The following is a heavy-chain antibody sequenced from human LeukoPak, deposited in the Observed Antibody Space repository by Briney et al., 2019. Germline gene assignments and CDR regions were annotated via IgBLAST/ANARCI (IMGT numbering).Heavy chain of an antibody. CDR1: GSTLSSYA. D-gene: IGHD3-22*01. CDR2: ISGGGGGT. Sequence: GGFLRLSCAASGSTLSSYAMSWFRQAPGKGLEWVSSISGGGGGTFYADSVKGRFSISRDNSKNTVYLQMNSLRAEDTAVYYCAKDSYDSTGYYNYAAFDIWGQGTMVTVSS. J-gene: IGHJ3*02. CDR3: AKDSYDSTGYYNYAAFDI. V-gene: IGHV3-23*01.